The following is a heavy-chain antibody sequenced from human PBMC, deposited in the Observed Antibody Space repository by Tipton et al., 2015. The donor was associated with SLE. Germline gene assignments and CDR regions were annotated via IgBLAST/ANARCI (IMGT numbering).Heavy chain of an antibody. CDR1: GGSLSGYY. CDR3: ARVAGGDGYKPFDY. J-gene: IGHJ4*02. Sequence: TLSLTCAVYGGSLSGYYWSWIRQPPGKGLEWIGEINHSGSTNYNPSLKSRVTISVDTSKNQFSLKLSSVTAADTAVYYCARVAGGDGYKPFDYWGQGTLVTVSS. V-gene: IGHV4-34*01. D-gene: IGHD5-24*01. CDR2: INHSGST.